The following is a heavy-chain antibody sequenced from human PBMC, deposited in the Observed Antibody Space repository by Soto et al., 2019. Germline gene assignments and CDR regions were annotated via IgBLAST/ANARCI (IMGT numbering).Heavy chain of an antibody. J-gene: IGHJ5*02. V-gene: IGHV4-59*01. CDR2: IYYSGST. D-gene: IGHD6-13*01. Sequence: SETLSLTCTVSGGSISSCYWSWIRQPPGKGLEWIGYIYYSGSTNYNPSLKSRVTISVDTSKNQFSLKLSSVTAADTAVYYCARGARIAAAGVWFDPWGQGTLVTVSS. CDR3: ARGARIAAAGVWFDP. CDR1: GGSISSCY.